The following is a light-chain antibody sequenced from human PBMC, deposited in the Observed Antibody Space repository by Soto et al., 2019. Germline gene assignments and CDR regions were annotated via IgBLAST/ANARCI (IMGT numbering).Light chain of an antibody. CDR2: ENN. J-gene: IGLJ2*01. CDR1: TSNIGSSS. CDR3: ATWDDSLSGPV. V-gene: IGLV1-47*01. Sequence: QSVLRQPPSASGTPGQSVTISCSGSTSNIGSSSVYWYQQLPGTAPKVFIYENNRRPSGVPDRFSGSKSGNSASLAISGLRSEDEADYYCATWDDSLSGPVFGGGTKLTVL.